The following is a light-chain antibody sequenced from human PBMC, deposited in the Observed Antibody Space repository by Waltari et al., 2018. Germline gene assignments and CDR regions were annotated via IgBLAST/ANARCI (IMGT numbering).Light chain of an antibody. J-gene: IGKJ1*01. CDR1: QSVSSA. CDR2: GAS. CDR3: QHYVRLPAT. V-gene: IGKV3-20*01. Sequence: EIVLTQSPGSLSSSPRERVTLSGRASQSVSSALAWYQQKPGQAPRLLIFGASNRATGIPDRFSGSGSETDFSLTISRLEPEDFAVYYCQHYVRLPATFGRGTKVEIK.